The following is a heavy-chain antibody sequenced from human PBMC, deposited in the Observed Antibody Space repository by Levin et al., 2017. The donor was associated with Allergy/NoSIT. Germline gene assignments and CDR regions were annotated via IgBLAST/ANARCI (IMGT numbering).Heavy chain of an antibody. CDR1: GFTFSTFG. V-gene: IGHV3-30*18. CDR3: ANAGSTSTVPGRS. CDR2: ISSDGSNK. J-gene: IGHJ4*02. D-gene: IGHD6-6*01. Sequence: PGGSLRLSCAASGFTFSTFGMHWVRQAPGKGLEWVAIISSDGSNKYYDDSVKGRFTISRDNSKNTLFLQMNSLRTEDTAVYYCANAGSTSTVPGRSWGQGTLVTVSS.